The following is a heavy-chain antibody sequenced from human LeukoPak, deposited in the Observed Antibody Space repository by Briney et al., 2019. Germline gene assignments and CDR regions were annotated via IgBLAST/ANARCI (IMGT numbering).Heavy chain of an antibody. CDR3: ASKKTTVTTPGAFDI. CDR2: ISSSGST. J-gene: IGHJ3*02. V-gene: IGHV4-61*02. Sequence: SETLSLTCTVSGDSISSGDYYWSWIRQPAGKGLEWIGRISSSGSTNYNPSLKSRVTISVDTSKNQFSLKLSSVTAADTAVYYCASKKTTVTTPGAFDIWGQGTMVTVSS. CDR1: GDSISSGDYY. D-gene: IGHD4-17*01.